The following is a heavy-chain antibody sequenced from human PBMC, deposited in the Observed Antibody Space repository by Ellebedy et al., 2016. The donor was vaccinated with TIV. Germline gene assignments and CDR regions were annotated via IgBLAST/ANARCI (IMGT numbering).Heavy chain of an antibody. CDR2: ISYDGSKK. D-gene: IGHD5-12*01. Sequence: GGSLRLSXAASGFTFSSYGMHWVRQAPGKGLEWVAVISYDGSKKYYVDSVKGRFTISRENSKNTLDLQMNSLRAEDTAVYYCAKSPGKENGYDLFFDQWGRGTLVTVSS. CDR3: AKSPGKENGYDLFFDQ. J-gene: IGHJ4*02. V-gene: IGHV3-30*18. CDR1: GFTFSSYG.